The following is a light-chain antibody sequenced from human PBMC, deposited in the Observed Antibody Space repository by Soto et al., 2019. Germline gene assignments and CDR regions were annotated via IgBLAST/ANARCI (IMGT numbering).Light chain of an antibody. CDR3: QQYNKWPLT. CDR2: AAS. V-gene: IGKV3-15*01. J-gene: IGKJ4*01. CDR1: QSVYSN. Sequence: EIVMTQSPATLSVSPGERATLSCRASQSVYSNLAWYQQKPGQAPRLLIYAASTRATGILARFSGSGSGTEFTLTISSLQSEDFAVYYCQQYNKWPLTFGGGTKVEIK.